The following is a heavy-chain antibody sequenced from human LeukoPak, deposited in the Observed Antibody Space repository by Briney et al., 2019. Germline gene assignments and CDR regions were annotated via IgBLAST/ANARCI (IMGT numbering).Heavy chain of an antibody. CDR2: VSAYNGNT. J-gene: IGHJ4*02. CDR3: ARARDLAIAVAGTNFDY. CDR1: GYTFTSYG. D-gene: IGHD6-19*01. Sequence: GASVKVSCKASGYTFTSYGISWVRQAPGQGLEWMGWVSAYNGNTNYAQKLQGRVTMTTDTSTSTANMELRSLRSDDTAVYYLARARDLAIAVAGTNFDYWGQGTLVTVSS. V-gene: IGHV1-18*01.